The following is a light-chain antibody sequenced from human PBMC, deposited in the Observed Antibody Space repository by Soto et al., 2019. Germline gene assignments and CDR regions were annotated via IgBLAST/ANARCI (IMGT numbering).Light chain of an antibody. J-gene: IGLJ1*01. CDR1: KNDIGFYDF. Sequence: QSALTQPPSASGSPGQSVTISCTGTKNDIGFYDFVSWYQHHPGKAPRLIIDEVVQRPSGVPYRFSCSMPGNTASLTVSGCHASDDADYFCKSYAGSNTYVFGSGTTDTAL. CDR3: KSYAGSNTYV. V-gene: IGLV2-8*01. CDR2: EVV.